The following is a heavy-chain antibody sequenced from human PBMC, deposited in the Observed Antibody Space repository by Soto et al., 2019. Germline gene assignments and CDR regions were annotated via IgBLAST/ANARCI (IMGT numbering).Heavy chain of an antibody. CDR2: IYKSATT. V-gene: IGHV4-30-4*01. CDR1: GDSISSVDYF. D-gene: IGHD2-15*01. J-gene: IGHJ5*01. CDR3: ARGRYCLTGRCFPNWFDS. Sequence: SETLSLTCSVSGDSISSVDYFWAWIRQPPGQALEYIGYIYKSATTYYNPSFESRVAISLDTSKSQFSLNVTSVTAADTAVYFCARGRYCLTGRCFPNWFDSWGQGTLVTVS.